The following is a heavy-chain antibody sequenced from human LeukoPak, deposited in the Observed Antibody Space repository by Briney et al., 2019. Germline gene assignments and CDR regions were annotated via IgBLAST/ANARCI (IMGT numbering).Heavy chain of an antibody. Sequence: GGTLRLSCAASGFTLSSYWMHWVRHAPGKGLVWVSRIDSDGSSTRYADSVKGRFTISRDNAKNTLYLQMNSLRAEDTAVYYCARDGSGSYYNWGQGTLVTVSS. D-gene: IGHD1-26*01. CDR2: IDSDGSST. CDR3: ARDGSGSYYN. CDR1: GFTLSSYW. V-gene: IGHV3-74*01. J-gene: IGHJ4*02.